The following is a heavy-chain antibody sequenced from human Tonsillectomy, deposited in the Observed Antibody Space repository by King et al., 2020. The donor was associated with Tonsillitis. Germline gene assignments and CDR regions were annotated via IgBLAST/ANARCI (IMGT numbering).Heavy chain of an antibody. J-gene: IGHJ4*02. CDR3: VRQGASRGVIDS. V-gene: IGHV5-51*01. Sequence: QLVQSGAEVKKPGETLRISCKGSGFIFTTSWIAWVRQMPGKGLDWMGIIYPGDSDTRYSPSFQGRITISADKSITTAYLQWSSLKASDTAMYYCVRQGASRGVIDSWGQGTLVTVSS. CDR2: IYPGDSDT. CDR1: GFIFTTSW. D-gene: IGHD2-2*01.